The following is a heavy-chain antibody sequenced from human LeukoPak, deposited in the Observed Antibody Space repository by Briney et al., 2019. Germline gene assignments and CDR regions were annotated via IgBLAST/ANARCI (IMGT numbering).Heavy chain of an antibody. CDR3: ARGLLGYYDSSGYYYHGDAFDI. V-gene: IGHV4-59*01. Sequence: SETLSLTCTVSGGSISSYYWSWIRQPPAKGLEWIGYIYYSGSTNYNPSLKSRVTISVDTSKNQFSLKLSSVTAADTAVYYCARGLLGYYDSSGYYYHGDAFDIWGQGTMVTVSS. J-gene: IGHJ3*02. CDR2: IYYSGST. CDR1: GGSISSYY. D-gene: IGHD3-22*01.